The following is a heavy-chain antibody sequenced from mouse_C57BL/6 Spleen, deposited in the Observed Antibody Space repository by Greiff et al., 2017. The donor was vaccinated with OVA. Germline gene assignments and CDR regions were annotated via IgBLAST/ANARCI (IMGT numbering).Heavy chain of an antibody. Sequence: VQLQQPGTELVKPGASVKLSCKASGYTFTSYWMHWVKQRPGQGLEWIGNINPSNGGTNYNEKFKSKATLTVDKSSSTAYMQLSSLTSEDSAVYFCARSPYYGSSYLPCAYWGQGTLVTVSA. CDR2: INPSNGGT. D-gene: IGHD1-1*01. V-gene: IGHV1-53*01. CDR3: ARSPYYGSSYLPCAY. CDR1: GYTFTSYW. J-gene: IGHJ3*01.